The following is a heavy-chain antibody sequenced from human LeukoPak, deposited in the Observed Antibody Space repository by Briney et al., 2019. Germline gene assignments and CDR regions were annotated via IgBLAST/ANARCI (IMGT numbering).Heavy chain of an antibody. Sequence: SETLSLTCTVSGGSISSSSYYWGWIRQPPGKGLEWIGNIYYSGSTYYNPSLKSRVTISVDTSKNQFSLKLSSVTAADTAVYYCARDQYYYDSSGTYYMDVWGKGTTVTISS. CDR3: ARDQYYYDSSGTYYMDV. V-gene: IGHV4-39*07. D-gene: IGHD3-22*01. CDR2: IYYSGST. CDR1: GGSISSSSYY. J-gene: IGHJ6*03.